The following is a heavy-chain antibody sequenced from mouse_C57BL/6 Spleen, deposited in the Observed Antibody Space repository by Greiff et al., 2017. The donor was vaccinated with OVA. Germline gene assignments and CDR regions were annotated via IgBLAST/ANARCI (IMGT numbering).Heavy chain of an antibody. CDR3: AIYGGYFDY. CDR1: GYAFSSSW. D-gene: IGHD1-2*01. CDR2: IYPGDGDT. J-gene: IGHJ2*01. Sequence: VKLMESGPELVKPGASVKIYCKASGYAFSSSWMNWVKQRPGKGLEWIGRIYPGDGDTNYNGKFKGKATLTADKSSSTAYMQLSSLTSEDSAVYFCAIYGGYFDYWGQGTTLTVSS. V-gene: IGHV1-82*01.